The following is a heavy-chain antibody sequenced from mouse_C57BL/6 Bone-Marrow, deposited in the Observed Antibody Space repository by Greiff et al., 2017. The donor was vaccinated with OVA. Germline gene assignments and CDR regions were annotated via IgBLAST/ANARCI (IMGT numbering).Heavy chain of an antibody. Sequence: QVQLQQSGAELVRPGASVTLSCKASGYTFTDYEMHWVKQTPVHGLEWIGAIDPETGGTAYNQKFKGKAILTADKSSSTAYMELRSLTSEDSAVYYCTRWYDYDGFAYWGQGTLVTVSA. CDR2: IDPETGGT. J-gene: IGHJ3*01. V-gene: IGHV1-15*01. CDR3: TRWYDYDGFAY. CDR1: GYTFTDYE. D-gene: IGHD2-4*01.